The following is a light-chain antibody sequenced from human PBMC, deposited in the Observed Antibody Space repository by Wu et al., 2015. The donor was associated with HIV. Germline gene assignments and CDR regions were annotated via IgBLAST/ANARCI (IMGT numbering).Light chain of an antibody. CDR1: QSVNNK. Sequence: EIVMTQSPATPSVSPGERVTLSCRASQSVNNKLAWYQQKPGQAPRLVIQGASTRATGIPARFTGSGSGTEFTLTISSLQSEDFAVYYCQQYNFWPTFGGGTKVEIK. CDR3: QQYNFWPT. CDR2: GAS. J-gene: IGKJ4*01. V-gene: IGKV3-15*01.